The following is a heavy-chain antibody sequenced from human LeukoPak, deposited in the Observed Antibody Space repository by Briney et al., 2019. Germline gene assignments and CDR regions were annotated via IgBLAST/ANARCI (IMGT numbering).Heavy chain of an antibody. J-gene: IGHJ5*02. CDR3: ARLVDSSSWLNWFDP. V-gene: IGHV4-39*01. CDR1: GGSISSSSYY. CDR2: IYYSGST. Sequence: SETLSLTCTVSGGSISSSSYYWGWIRQPPGKGLEWIGSIYYSGSTYYNPSLKSRVTISVDTSKNQFSLKLSSVTAADTAVYYCARLVDSSSWLNWFDPWGQGTLVTVSS. D-gene: IGHD6-13*01.